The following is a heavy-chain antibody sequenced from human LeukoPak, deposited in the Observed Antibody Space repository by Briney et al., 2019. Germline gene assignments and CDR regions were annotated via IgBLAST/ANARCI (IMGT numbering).Heavy chain of an antibody. J-gene: IGHJ4*02. CDR3: ARKVGAHEGYFDY. D-gene: IGHD1-26*01. V-gene: IGHV4-30-2*01. CDR2: IYHSGST. Sequence: PSQTLSLTCAVSGGSISSGGYSWSWIRQPPGKGLEWIGYIYHSGSTYYNPPLKSRVTISVDRSKNQFSLKLSSVTAADTAVYYCARKVGAHEGYFDYWGQGTLVTVSS. CDR1: GGSISSGGYS.